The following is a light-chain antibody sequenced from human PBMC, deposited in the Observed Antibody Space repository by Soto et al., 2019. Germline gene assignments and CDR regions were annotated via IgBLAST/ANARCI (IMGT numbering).Light chain of an antibody. CDR1: QGIGAT. Sequence: EVVMTQSPATLSVSPGEGATLYCRASQGIGATLAWYQQKPDQAPRLLIYGASTRAPGIPARFDGRGSGTEFTLTISSLQSEDFAIYYCQQYNNWPAITFGQGTRLEIK. J-gene: IGKJ5*01. CDR3: QQYNNWPAIT. CDR2: GAS. V-gene: IGKV3-15*01.